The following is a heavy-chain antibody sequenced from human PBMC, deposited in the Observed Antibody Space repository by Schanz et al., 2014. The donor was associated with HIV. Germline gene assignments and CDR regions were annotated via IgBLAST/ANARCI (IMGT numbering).Heavy chain of an antibody. J-gene: IGHJ6*02. CDR2: ISWDGRST. CDR3: ARDGMAFYGMDV. V-gene: IGHV3-43*01. CDR1: GFTFHDYT. Sequence: EVQLVESGGLVVQPGGSLRLSCAASGFTFHDYTMHWVRQAPGEGLEWVSLISWDGRSTYYADSVKGRFTISRDNSKNTLYLQMNSLRAVDTAVYFCARDGMAFYGMDVWGQGTTVTVSS. D-gene: IGHD1-20*01.